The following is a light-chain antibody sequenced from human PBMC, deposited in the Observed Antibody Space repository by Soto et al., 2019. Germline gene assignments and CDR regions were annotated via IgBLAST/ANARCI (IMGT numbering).Light chain of an antibody. Sequence: QSALTQPASVSGSPGQSITISCTGTSSDVGGYNYVSWYQQHPGKAPKLMIYEVSNRPSGVSNRFSGSKSGNTASLTISGLQAEDEADYYCSPYTSSSIVFGTGTKLTVL. CDR1: SSDVGGYNY. CDR2: EVS. V-gene: IGLV2-14*01. J-gene: IGLJ1*01. CDR3: SPYTSSSIV.